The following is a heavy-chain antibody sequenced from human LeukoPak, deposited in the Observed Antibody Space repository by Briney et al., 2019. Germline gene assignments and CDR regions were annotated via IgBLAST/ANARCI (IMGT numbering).Heavy chain of an antibody. Sequence: ASVKVSCKASGYTFTSYGISWVRQAPGQGLEWMGWISAYNGNTNYAQKLQGRVTMTTDTSTSTAYMELRSLRSDDTAVYYCARVTEDYDILTGYYIGAFDIWGQGTMVTVSS. CDR2: ISAYNGNT. CDR3: ARVTEDYDILTGYYIGAFDI. CDR1: GYTFTSYG. V-gene: IGHV1-18*01. J-gene: IGHJ3*02. D-gene: IGHD3-9*01.